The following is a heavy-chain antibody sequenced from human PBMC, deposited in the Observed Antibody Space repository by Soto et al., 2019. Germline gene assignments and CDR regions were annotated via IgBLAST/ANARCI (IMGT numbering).Heavy chain of an antibody. J-gene: IGHJ6*03. CDR3: ARVEAAAGIFYYYMDV. V-gene: IGHV1-8*01. Sequence: EASVKVACKASGYTFTSYDINWVLQATGQGLEWMGWMNPNSGNTGYAQKFQGRVTMTRNASISTAYMELSSLRSEDTAVYYCARVEAAAGIFYYYMDVWGKGTTVTVSS. D-gene: IGHD6-13*01. CDR1: GYTFTSYD. CDR2: MNPNSGNT.